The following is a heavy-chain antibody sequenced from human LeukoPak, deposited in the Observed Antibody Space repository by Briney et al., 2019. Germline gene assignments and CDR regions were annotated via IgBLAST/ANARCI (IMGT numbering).Heavy chain of an antibody. V-gene: IGHV1-2*02. CDR3: ARTGGTAMVTHFDY. J-gene: IGHJ4*02. D-gene: IGHD5-18*01. Sequence: AASVKVSCKASGYTFTGYYMHWVRQAPGQGLEWMGWINPNSGGTNYAQKFQGRVTMTRDTSISTAYMELSRLRSDDTAVYYCARTGGTAMVTHFDYWGQGTLVTVSS. CDR2: INPNSGGT. CDR1: GYTFTGYY.